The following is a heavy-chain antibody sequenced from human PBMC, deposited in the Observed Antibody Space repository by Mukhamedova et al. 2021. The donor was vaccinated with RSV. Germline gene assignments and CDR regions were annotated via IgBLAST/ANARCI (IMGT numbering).Heavy chain of an antibody. J-gene: IGHJ5*02. V-gene: IGHV1-3*01. CDR2: GNT. Sequence: GNTKYSQKFQDRVTITRDTSASTAYLELSSLTSEDTAIYYCATAGDDCRTTTCYRVDPWGQGTLVTVSS. D-gene: IGHD2-2*01. CDR3: ATAGDDCRTTTCYRVDP.